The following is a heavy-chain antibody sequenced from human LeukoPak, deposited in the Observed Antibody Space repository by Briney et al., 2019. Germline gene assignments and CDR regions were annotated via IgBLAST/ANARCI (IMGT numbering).Heavy chain of an antibody. CDR1: GGSISSGSYY. J-gene: IGHJ4*02. CDR3: ARYCKTTSCYTHDY. V-gene: IGHV4-61*02. D-gene: IGHD2-2*01. Sequence: SETLSLTCTVSGGSISSGSYYWSWIRQPAGKGLEWIGRIYTSGSTNYNPSLKSRVTISVDTSKNQFSLKLSSVTAADTAVYYCARYCKTTSCYTHDYWGQGTLVTVSS. CDR2: IYTSGST.